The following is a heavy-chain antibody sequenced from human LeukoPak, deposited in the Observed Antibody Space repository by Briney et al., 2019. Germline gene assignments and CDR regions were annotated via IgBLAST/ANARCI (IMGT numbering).Heavy chain of an antibody. Sequence: SETLSLTCSVSGGSISSYYWSWIRQPPGKALEWIGYIFTSGSAYYNPSLESRVTISLDTSKNQFSLELSYVTAADTAVYYCARRDFCYYYMDVWGKGTTVTVSS. CDR3: ARRDFCYYYMDV. CDR1: GGSISSYY. V-gene: IGHV4-4*09. CDR2: IFTSGSA. D-gene: IGHD3-3*01. J-gene: IGHJ6*03.